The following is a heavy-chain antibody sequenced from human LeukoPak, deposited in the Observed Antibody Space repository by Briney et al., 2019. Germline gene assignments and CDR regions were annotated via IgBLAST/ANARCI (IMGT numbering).Heavy chain of an antibody. D-gene: IGHD4-11*01. CDR1: GGSISSGSYY. Sequence: SETLSLTCTVSGGSISSGSYYWSWIRQPAGKGLEWIGRIYTSGSTNYNPSLKSRVTISVDTSKNQFSLKLSSVTAADTAVYYCARAMTTVTTVWGQGTLVTVSS. V-gene: IGHV4-61*02. CDR2: IYTSGST. CDR3: ARAMTTVTTV. J-gene: IGHJ4*02.